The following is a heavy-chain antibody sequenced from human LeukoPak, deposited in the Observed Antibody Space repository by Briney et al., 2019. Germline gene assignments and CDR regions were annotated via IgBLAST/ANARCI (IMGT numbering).Heavy chain of an antibody. CDR1: GGSISSYY. Sequence: SETLSLTCTVPGGSISSYYWSWIRQPPGKGLEWIGYIYYSGSTNYNPSLKSRVTISVDTSKNQFSLKLSSVTAADTAVYYCARRDYYDSSGYLDAFDIWGQGTMVTVSS. CDR2: IYYSGST. CDR3: ARRDYYDSSGYLDAFDI. J-gene: IGHJ3*02. D-gene: IGHD3-22*01. V-gene: IGHV4-59*08.